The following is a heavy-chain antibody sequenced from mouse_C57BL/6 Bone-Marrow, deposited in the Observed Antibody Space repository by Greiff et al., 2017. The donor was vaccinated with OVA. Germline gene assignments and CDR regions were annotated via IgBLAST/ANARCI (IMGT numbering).Heavy chain of an antibody. J-gene: IGHJ2*01. D-gene: IGHD1-1*01. Sequence: EVKVEESGTVLARPGASVKMSCKTSGYTFTSYWMHWVKQRPGQGLEWIGAIYPGNSDTSYNQKFKGKAKLTAVTSASTAYMELSSLTNEDSAVYYCTRPHYYGSSWGYFDYWGQGTTLTVSS. CDR1: GYTFTSYW. CDR3: TRPHYYGSSWGYFDY. CDR2: IYPGNSDT. V-gene: IGHV1-5*01.